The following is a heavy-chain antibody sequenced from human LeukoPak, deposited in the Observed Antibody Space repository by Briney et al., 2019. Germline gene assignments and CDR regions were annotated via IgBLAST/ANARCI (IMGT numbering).Heavy chain of an antibody. CDR3: ARDRGSSGWYHAFDI. CDR1: GFTFGSYG. V-gene: IGHV3-33*01. D-gene: IGHD6-19*01. J-gene: IGHJ3*02. CDR2: IWYDGSNK. Sequence: GGSLRLSCAASGFTFGSYGMHWVRQAPGKGLEWVAVIWYDGSNKYYADSVKGRFTISRDNSKNTLYLQMNSLRAEDTAMYYCARDRGSSGWYHAFDIWGQGTMVTVSS.